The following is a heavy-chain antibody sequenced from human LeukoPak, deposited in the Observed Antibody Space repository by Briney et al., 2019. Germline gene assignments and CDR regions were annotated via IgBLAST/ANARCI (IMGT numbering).Heavy chain of an antibody. CDR2: INSDGSST. J-gene: IGHJ5*02. CDR3: ARDDAGYSYDPRGWFDP. D-gene: IGHD5-18*01. Sequence: GGSLRLSCAASGFTFSSYWMHWVRQAPGKGLVWVSRINSDGSSTSCADSVKGRFTISRDNAKNTLYLQMNSLRAEDTAVYYCARDDAGYSYDPRGWFDPWGQGTLVTVSS. V-gene: IGHV3-74*01. CDR1: GFTFSSYW.